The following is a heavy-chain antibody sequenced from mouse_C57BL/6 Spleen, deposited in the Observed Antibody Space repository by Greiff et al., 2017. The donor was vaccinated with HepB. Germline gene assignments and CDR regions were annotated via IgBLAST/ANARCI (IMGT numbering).Heavy chain of an antibody. CDR1: GYTFTSYW. CDR3: ARGWLRYYYAMDY. Sequence: QVQLQQSDAELVKPGASVKISCKASGYTFTSYWMHWVKQRPGQGLEWIGVIDPSDSYTNYNQKFKGKATLTVDTSSSTAYMQLSSLTSEDSAVYYCARGWLRYYYAMDYWGQGTSVTVSS. J-gene: IGHJ4*01. D-gene: IGHD2-2*01. V-gene: IGHV1-59*01. CDR2: IDPSDSYT.